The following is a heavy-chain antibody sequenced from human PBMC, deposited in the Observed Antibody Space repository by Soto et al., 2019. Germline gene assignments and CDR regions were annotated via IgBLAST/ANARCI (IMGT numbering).Heavy chain of an antibody. CDR1: GFTFNSYN. J-gene: IGHJ4*02. V-gene: IGHV3-48*01. Sequence: EVQLVESGGGLVQMGGSLRLSCAASGFTFNSYNMNWVRQAPGRGLEWVSYSSSGSNTIYYADSVKGRFTVSRDSARKSLYLQMNSLTAEDTAVYYCARGVGALLYSDFWGQGTLVTVSS. CDR3: ARGVGALLYSDF. D-gene: IGHD1-26*01. CDR2: SSSGSNTI.